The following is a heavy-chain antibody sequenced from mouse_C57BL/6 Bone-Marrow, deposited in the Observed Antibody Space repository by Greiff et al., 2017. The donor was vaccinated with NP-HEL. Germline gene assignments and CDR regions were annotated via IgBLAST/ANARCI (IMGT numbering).Heavy chain of an antibody. CDR2: IYPRSGNT. CDR1: GYTFTSYG. Sequence: QVQLQQSGAELARPGASVKLSCKASGYTFTSYGISWVKQRTGQGLEWIGEIYPRSGNTYYNEKFKGKATLTADKSSSTAYMELRSLTSEDSAVYFCEFITTVVGRGGTGTTVTVSA. V-gene: IGHV1-81*01. D-gene: IGHD1-1*01. CDR3: EFITTVVGR. J-gene: IGHJ1*03.